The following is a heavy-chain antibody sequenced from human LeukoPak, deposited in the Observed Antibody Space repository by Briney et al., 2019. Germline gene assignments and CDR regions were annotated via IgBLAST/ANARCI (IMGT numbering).Heavy chain of an antibody. Sequence: ASVKVSCKASGYTFTSYAMHWVRQAPGQRLEWMGWINAGNGNTKCSEKFQGRVTITRDTSTSTVYMELSSLRSEDTAVYYCARVAQAAAFAFDIWGQGTMVTVSS. CDR3: ARVAQAAAFAFDI. D-gene: IGHD6-13*01. J-gene: IGHJ3*02. CDR1: GYTFTSYA. V-gene: IGHV1-3*01. CDR2: INAGNGNT.